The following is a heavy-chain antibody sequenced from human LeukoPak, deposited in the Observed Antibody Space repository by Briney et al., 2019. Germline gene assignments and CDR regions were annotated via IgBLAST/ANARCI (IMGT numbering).Heavy chain of an antibody. CDR1: GGTFSSYA. CDR3: ARDLGYCSGGSCRIFDY. D-gene: IGHD2-15*01. V-gene: IGHV1-69*05. J-gene: IGHJ4*02. Sequence: SVKVSCKASGGTFSSYAISWVRQAPGQGLEWMGRIIPIFGTANYAQRFQGRVTITTDESTSTAYMELSSLRSEDTAVCYCARDLGYCSGGSCRIFDYWGQGTLVTVSS. CDR2: IIPIFGTA.